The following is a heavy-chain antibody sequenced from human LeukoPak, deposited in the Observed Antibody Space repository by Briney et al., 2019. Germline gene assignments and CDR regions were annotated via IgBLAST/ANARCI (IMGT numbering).Heavy chain of an antibody. CDR2: IYTSGRT. Sequence: SETLSLTCTVSGGSLSSGSYYWSWIRQPAGKGLEWIGRIYTSGRTMYSPSLKSRVTISADTSKNQFSLKLSSVTAADTAVYYCARYSNYGDYYYYYMDVWGKGTTVTVSS. CDR3: ARYSNYGDYYYYYMDV. V-gene: IGHV4-61*02. J-gene: IGHJ6*03. CDR1: GGSLSSGSYY. D-gene: IGHD4-11*01.